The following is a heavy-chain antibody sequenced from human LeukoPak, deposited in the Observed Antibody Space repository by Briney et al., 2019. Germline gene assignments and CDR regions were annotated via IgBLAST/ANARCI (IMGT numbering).Heavy chain of an antibody. Sequence: PSETLSLTCTVSAGSIRSYYWNWIRQSPGKGLEWIGFVYYSGSTNYNPSLQSRVTISVDMSKNQFSLKLRSVTAADTAVYYCARVVPFWSGYHREGEVYYMDVWDKGTTVTVSS. CDR1: AGSIRSYY. CDR2: VYYSGST. CDR3: ARVVPFWSGYHREGEVYYMDV. V-gene: IGHV4-59*01. D-gene: IGHD3-3*01. J-gene: IGHJ6*03.